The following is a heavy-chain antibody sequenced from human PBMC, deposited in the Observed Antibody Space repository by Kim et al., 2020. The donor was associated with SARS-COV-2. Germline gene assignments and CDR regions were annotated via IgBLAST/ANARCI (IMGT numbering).Heavy chain of an antibody. Sequence: GGSLRLSCSASGFTFSSYWMHWVRQAPGEGLVWVSRINSDGSSTSYADSVKGRFTISRDNAKNTPYLQMNSLRAEDTAVYYCARQGGSGWSSGYGMDVWGQGTTVTVSS. CDR1: GFTFSSYW. J-gene: IGHJ6*02. V-gene: IGHV3-74*01. CDR2: INSDGSST. D-gene: IGHD6-19*01. CDR3: ARQGGSGWSSGYGMDV.